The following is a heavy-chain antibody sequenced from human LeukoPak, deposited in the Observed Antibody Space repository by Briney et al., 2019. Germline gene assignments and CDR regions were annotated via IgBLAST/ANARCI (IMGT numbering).Heavy chain of an antibody. Sequence: KASETLSLTCTVSGGSISSSSYYWGWIRQPPGKGLEWFGSIYYSGSTYYNPSLKSRVTISVDTSKNQFSLKLSSVTAADTAVYYCARLRDSSSWYVFDYWGQGTLVTVSS. D-gene: IGHD6-13*01. V-gene: IGHV4-39*01. CDR1: GGSISSSSYY. CDR2: IYYSGST. J-gene: IGHJ4*02. CDR3: ARLRDSSSWYVFDY.